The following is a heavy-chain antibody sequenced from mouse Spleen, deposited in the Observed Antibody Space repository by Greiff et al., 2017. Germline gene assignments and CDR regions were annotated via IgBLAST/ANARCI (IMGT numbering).Heavy chain of an antibody. CDR2: IRLKSDNYAT. Sequence: EVQLVESGGGLVQPGGSMKLSCVASGFTFSNYWMNWVRQSPEKGLEWVAQIRLKSDNYATHYAESVKGRFTISRDDSKSSVYLQMNNLRAEDTGIYYCTGQWGYYFDYWGQGTTLTVSS. J-gene: IGHJ2*01. CDR1: GFTFSNYW. D-gene: IGHD1-3*01. V-gene: IGHV6-3*01. CDR3: TGQWGYYFDY.